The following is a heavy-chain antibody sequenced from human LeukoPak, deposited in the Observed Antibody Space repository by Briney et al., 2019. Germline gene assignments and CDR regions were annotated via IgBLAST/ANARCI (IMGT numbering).Heavy chain of an antibody. CDR3: AKNIFGSFDY. Sequence: GGSLRLSCAASGFTFSSYSMNWVRQAPGKGLEWVSAISGSGGSTYYADSVKGRFTISRDNSKNTLYLQMNSLGAEDTAVYYCAKNIFGSFDYWGQGTLVTVSS. CDR2: ISGSGGST. CDR1: GFTFSSYS. J-gene: IGHJ4*02. V-gene: IGHV3-23*01. D-gene: IGHD3-3*01.